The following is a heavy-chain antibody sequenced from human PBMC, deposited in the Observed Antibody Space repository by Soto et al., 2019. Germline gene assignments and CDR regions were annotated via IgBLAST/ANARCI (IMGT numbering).Heavy chain of an antibody. J-gene: IGHJ4*02. D-gene: IGHD3-9*01. Sequence: PGGSLSLSWAVSGFPLVKYGMNWVRKASGKGQEWVSSISFSGDYIYYADSVKDRFTNSRDNARNSLDLQMKRLGGDDTALYFSARTTYNLTHEYWARGTQVTVSS. V-gene: IGHV3-21*01. CDR1: GFPLVKYG. CDR3: ARTTYNLTHEY. CDR2: ISFSGDYI.